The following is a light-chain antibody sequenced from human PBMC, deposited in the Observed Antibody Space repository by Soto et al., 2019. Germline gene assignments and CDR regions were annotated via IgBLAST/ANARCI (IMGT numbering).Light chain of an antibody. V-gene: IGKV1-5*01. J-gene: IGKJ1*01. CDR3: QQYDSYYWT. Sequence: IHITHYSSILPESAGDRVNITWRASQSISNWLAWYQQKTGKAPKLLIYDVSSLESGVPSRFSGSGSGTEFILNISSLQQDDFATYYCQQYDSYYWTFDQGTKVDI. CDR1: QSISNW. CDR2: DVS.